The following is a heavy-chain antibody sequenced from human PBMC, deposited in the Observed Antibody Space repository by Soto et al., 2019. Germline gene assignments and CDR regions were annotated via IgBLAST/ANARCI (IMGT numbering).Heavy chain of an antibody. D-gene: IGHD6-19*01. CDR3: ASGDGFSSGWYEGAYYFDY. J-gene: IGHJ4*02. Sequence: ASVKVSCKASGGTFSSYAISWVRQAPGQGLEWMGGIIPIFGTANYAQKFQGRVTITADESTSTAYMELSSLRSEDTAVYYCASGDGFSSGWYEGAYYFDYWGQGTLVTVSS. CDR1: GGTFSSYA. V-gene: IGHV1-69*13. CDR2: IIPIFGTA.